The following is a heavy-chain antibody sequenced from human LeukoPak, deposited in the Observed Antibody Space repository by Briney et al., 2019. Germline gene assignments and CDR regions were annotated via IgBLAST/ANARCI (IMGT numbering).Heavy chain of an antibody. CDR3: AKDWYSYSYRIPEW. CDR2: ISYDGISK. J-gene: IGHJ4*02. CDR1: GFTFSSYG. D-gene: IGHD5-18*01. V-gene: IGHV3-30*18. Sequence: GRSLRLSCAASGFTFSSYGMHWVRQAPGKGLEWVAVISYDGISKFYVGSVKGRFTISKNTLYLQMNSLRTEDTAVYYCAKDWYSYSYRIPEWWGQGTLVTVSS.